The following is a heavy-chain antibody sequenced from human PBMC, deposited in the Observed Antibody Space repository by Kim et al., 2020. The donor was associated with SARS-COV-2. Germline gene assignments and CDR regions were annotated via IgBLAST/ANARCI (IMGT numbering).Heavy chain of an antibody. D-gene: IGHD4-17*01. Sequence: GGSLRLSCAVSGFIFRNYGMHWVRQAPGKGLEWVAVIWNDGSIKYYEDSVKGRFTISRDNSKNTLYLQMNSLRAEDTAVYYCAKAPADGDYDYWGQGTLVTVSS. CDR3: AKAPADGDYDY. CDR1: GFIFRNYG. V-gene: IGHV3-33*06. J-gene: IGHJ4*02. CDR2: IWNDGSIK.